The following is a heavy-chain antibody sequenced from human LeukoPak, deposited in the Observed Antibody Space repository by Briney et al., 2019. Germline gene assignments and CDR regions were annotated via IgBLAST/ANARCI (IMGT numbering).Heavy chain of an antibody. Sequence: GGSLRLSCAASGFTFSNYAMSWVRQAPGKGLEWVSAISRSGVTTYYADSVKGRFTTSRDNAKNSLYLQMNSLRAEDTAVYYCARDIGFTVVRGAMLYYYAMDVWGQGTTVTISS. CDR3: ARDIGFTVVRGAMLYYYAMDV. CDR1: GFTFSNYA. D-gene: IGHD3-10*01. CDR2: ISRSGVTT. J-gene: IGHJ6*02. V-gene: IGHV3-23*01.